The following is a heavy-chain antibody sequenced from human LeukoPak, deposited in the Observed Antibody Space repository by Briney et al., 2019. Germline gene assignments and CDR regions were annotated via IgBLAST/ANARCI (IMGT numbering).Heavy chain of an antibody. CDR2: IRYDGSNK. D-gene: IGHD2-15*01. Sequence: GRSLRLSCAASGFTFSSYGMHWVRQAPGKGLEWEAFIRYDGSNKYYADSVKGRFTISRDNSKNTLYLQMNSLRAEDTAVYYCAKDWGYCSGGSCYSGAYWFDPWGQGTLVTVSS. CDR3: AKDWGYCSGGSCYSGAYWFDP. V-gene: IGHV3-30*02. J-gene: IGHJ5*02. CDR1: GFTFSSYG.